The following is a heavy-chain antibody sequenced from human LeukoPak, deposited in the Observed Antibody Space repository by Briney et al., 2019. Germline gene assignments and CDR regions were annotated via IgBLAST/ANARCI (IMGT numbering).Heavy chain of an antibody. V-gene: IGHV3-48*04. CDR3: ARGGTARPDY. D-gene: IGHD6-6*01. J-gene: IGHJ4*02. CDR1: GFTFSNYG. Sequence: TGGSLRLSCAASGFTFSNYGMNWVRQAPGSGLQWVSYISSGRPTTNYAASVRGRFTVSRDNAKSSLYLQMTNLRVDDTGVYYCARGGTARPDYWGQGTLVTVSS. CDR2: ISSGRPTT.